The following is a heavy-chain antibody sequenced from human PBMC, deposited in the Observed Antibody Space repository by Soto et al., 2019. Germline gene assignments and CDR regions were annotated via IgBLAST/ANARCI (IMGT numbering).Heavy chain of an antibody. D-gene: IGHD3-16*01. CDR3: AHRGGATVGLYYFDY. CDR1: GFSLSTPGVG. V-gene: IGHV2-5*01. CDR2: IYWHDDK. J-gene: IGHJ4*02. Sequence: VSGPTLVNPTQTLTLTCTFSGFSLSTPGVGMNLLRHPPGKALEWLALIYWHDDKRYSPSLKSRLTITKDTSKNQVVLTMANMDPVDTATYYCAHRGGATVGLYYFDYWGQGALVTVSS.